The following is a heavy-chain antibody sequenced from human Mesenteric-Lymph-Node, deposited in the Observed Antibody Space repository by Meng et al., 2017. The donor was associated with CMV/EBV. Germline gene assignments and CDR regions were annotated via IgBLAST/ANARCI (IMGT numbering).Heavy chain of an antibody. D-gene: IGHD5-12*01. J-gene: IGHJ4*02. Sequence: GGSLRLSCAASGFTFGSYAMSWVRQAPGKGLEWVSVIYSGGSSTYYADSVKGRFTISRDNSKNTLYLQMNSLRAEDTAVYYCAKGGVDIAAFDYWGQGTLVTVSS. CDR3: AKGGVDIAAFDY. CDR1: GFTFGSYA. V-gene: IGHV3-23*03. CDR2: IYSGGSST.